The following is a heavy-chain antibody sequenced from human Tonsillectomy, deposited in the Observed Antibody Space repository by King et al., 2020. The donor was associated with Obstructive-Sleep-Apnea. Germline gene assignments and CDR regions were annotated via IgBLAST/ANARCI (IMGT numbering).Heavy chain of an antibody. CDR1: GFTFSSFW. D-gene: IGHD6-13*01. CDR2: IKQDGSEK. V-gene: IGHV3-7*03. J-gene: IGHJ4*02. CDR3: SRSEYTSGWYRGFDY. Sequence: VQLQESGGGLVQPGGSLRLSCAASGFTFSSFWMSWFRQAPGKGLEWVANIKQDGSEKYYVDSVKGRFTISRDNAKNSLFLQMKSLRAEDTAVYYCSRSEYTSGWYRGFDYWGQGTLVTVSS.